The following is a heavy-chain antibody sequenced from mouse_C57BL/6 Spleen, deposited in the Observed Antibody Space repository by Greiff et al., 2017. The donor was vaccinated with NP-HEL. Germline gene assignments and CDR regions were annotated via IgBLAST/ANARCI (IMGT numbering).Heavy chain of an antibody. D-gene: IGHD2-3*01. CDR3: ARFPYDYLDY. V-gene: IGHV1-4*01. CDR1: GYTFTSYT. CDR2: INPSSGYT. J-gene: IGHJ2*01. Sequence: QVQLQQSGAELARPGASVKLSCKASGYTFTSYTMHWVKQRPGQGLEWIGYINPSSGYTKYNQKFKDKATLTADKSSSTAYMQLSSLTSEESAVYYCARFPYDYLDYWGQGTTLTVSS.